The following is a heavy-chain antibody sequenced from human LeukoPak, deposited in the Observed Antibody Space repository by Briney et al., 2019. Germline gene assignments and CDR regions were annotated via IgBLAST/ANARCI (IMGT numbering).Heavy chain of an antibody. CDR3: ARSQATAMVSDY. V-gene: IGHV4-59*08. CDR2: IYYSGST. Sequence: PSETLSLTCTVSGGSISGYYWNWIRQPPGKGLEWIGYIYYSGSTNYNPSLKSRLTVSLDTSKNQFSLKLNSVTAADTALYYCARSQATAMVSDYWGQGTLVTVSS. D-gene: IGHD2-2*01. CDR1: GGSISGYY. J-gene: IGHJ4*02.